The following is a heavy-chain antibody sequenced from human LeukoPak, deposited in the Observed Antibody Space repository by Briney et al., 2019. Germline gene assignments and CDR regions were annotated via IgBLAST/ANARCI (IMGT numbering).Heavy chain of an antibody. D-gene: IGHD4-17*01. CDR3: AREPRLRSKWETA. V-gene: IGHV4-30-4*08. CDR1: GGSISSGDYY. Sequence: NPSETLSLTCTVSGGSISSGDYYWSWIRQPPGKGLEWIGYIYYSGSTYYNPSLKSRVTISVDTSKNQFSLKLSSVTAADTAVYYCAREPRLRSKWETAWGQGTLVTVSS. CDR2: IYYSGST. J-gene: IGHJ5*02.